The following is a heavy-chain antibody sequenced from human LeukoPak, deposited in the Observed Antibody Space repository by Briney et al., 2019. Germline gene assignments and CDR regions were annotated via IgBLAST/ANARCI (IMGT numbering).Heavy chain of an antibody. D-gene: IGHD2-15*01. V-gene: IGHV4-39*01. J-gene: IGHJ4*02. CDR3: ARHRGCSGGSCYRYFDY. CDR1: AGSISSSNYY. Sequence: PSENLSFTCTVSAGSISSSNYYWGWLRQPPGKGLEWIGSIYYSGSTYYNPSRKSRVTISVDTSKNQFSLKLSSVTAADTAVFYCARHRGCSGGSCYRYFDYWGQGTLVTVS. CDR2: IYYSGST.